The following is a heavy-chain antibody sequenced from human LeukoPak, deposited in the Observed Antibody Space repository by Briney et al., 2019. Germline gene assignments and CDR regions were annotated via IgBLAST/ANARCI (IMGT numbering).Heavy chain of an antibody. J-gene: IGHJ5*02. CDR3: ARSSTPPRVWSDP. Sequence: SVKVSCKASGGTFSSYAISWVRQAPGQGLEWMGGIIPIFGTANYAQKFQGRVTITTDESTSTAYMELSSLRSEDTAVYYCARSSTPPRVWSDPWGQGTLVTVSS. CDR2: IIPIFGTA. CDR1: GGTFSSYA. D-gene: IGHD1-14*01. V-gene: IGHV1-69*05.